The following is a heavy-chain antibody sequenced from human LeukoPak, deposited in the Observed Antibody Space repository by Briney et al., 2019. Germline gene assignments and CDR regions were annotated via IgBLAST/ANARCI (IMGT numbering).Heavy chain of an antibody. CDR1: GYTFTSYA. CDR2: INTNTGNP. Sequence: APVKVSCKASGYTFTSYAMNWVRQAPGQGLEWMGWINTNTGNPTYAQGFTGRFVFSLDTSVSTAYLQISSLKAEDTAVYYCARDLLYYDSSGYYLNDYWGQGTLVTVSS. V-gene: IGHV7-4-1*02. CDR3: ARDLLYYDSSGYYLNDY. J-gene: IGHJ4*02. D-gene: IGHD3-22*01.